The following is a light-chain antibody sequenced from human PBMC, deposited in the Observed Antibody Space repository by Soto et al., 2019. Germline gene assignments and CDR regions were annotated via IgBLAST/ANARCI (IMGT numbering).Light chain of an antibody. Sequence: QAVVTQPASVSGSPGQSITMSCIGTSSDVGGYHYVCWYQQYPGKAPRLMIYEVSHRPSGVSNRFSGSKSGNTASLTISGLQAEDEATYYCSSYTSSNTVLFGGGTKVTVL. CDR2: EVS. V-gene: IGLV2-14*01. CDR3: SSYTSSNTVL. CDR1: SSDVGGYHY. J-gene: IGLJ2*01.